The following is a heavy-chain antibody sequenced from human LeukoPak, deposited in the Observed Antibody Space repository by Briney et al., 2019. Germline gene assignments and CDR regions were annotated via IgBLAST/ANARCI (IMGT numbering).Heavy chain of an antibody. J-gene: IGHJ3*02. V-gene: IGHV5-51*01. CDR1: GYSFTIYR. CDR3: ARPYSGSYYDGTFDI. CDR2: IYPGDSGT. D-gene: IGHD1-26*01. Sequence: GESLKISCKASGYSFTIYRIAWVRQMPGKGLEWMGIIYPGDSGTRYSPSFQGQVTISADKSISTAYLQWSSLKASDSAMYYCARPYSGSYYDGTFDIWGQGTMVTVSS.